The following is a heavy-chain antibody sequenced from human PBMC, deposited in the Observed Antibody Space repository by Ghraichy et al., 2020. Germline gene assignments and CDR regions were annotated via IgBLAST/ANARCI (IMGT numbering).Heavy chain of an antibody. CDR1: GFTFSSYA. CDR3: AKDTPSDIWFGEFDAFDI. D-gene: IGHD3-10*01. J-gene: IGHJ3*02. CDR2: ISGSGGST. V-gene: IGHV3-23*01. Sequence: GGSLRLSCAASGFTFSSYAMSWVRQAPGKGLEWVSAISGSGGSTYYADSVKGRFTISRDNSKNTLYLQMNSLRAEDTAVYYCAKDTPSDIWFGEFDAFDIWGQGTMVTVSS.